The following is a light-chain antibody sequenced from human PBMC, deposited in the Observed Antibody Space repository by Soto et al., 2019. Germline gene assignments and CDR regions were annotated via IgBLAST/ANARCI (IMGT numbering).Light chain of an antibody. J-gene: IGKJ1*01. CDR2: GAS. CDR3: QQYDSSPRT. Sequence: DIVLTQSPGALSLSPGERATLSCRASQSVSSSFLAWYQQKPGQAPRLLIYGASSRATGIPDRFSGSGSGTDFTLTISRLEPEDFAVYYCQQYDSSPRTFGQGTKVELK. V-gene: IGKV3-20*01. CDR1: QSVSSSF.